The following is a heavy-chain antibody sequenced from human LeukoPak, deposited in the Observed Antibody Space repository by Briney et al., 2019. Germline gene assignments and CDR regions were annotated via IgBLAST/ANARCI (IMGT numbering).Heavy chain of an antibody. V-gene: IGHV3-33*01. CDR3: ARESSSSWYVWEFRSHHYYFDY. J-gene: IGHJ4*02. CDR2: IWYDGSNK. Sequence: GRSLRLSCAASGFTFSSYGMHWVCQAPGKGLEWVAVIWYDGSNKYYADSVKGRFTISRDNSKNTLYLKMNSLRAEDTAVYYCARESSSSWYVWEFRSHHYYFDYWGQGTLVTVSS. CDR1: GFTFSSYG. D-gene: IGHD6-13*01.